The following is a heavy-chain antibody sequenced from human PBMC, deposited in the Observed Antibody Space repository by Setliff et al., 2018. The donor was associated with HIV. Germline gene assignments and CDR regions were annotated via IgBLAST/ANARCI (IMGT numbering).Heavy chain of an antibody. CDR2: VYTTGSA. CDR1: GGSINSHF. D-gene: IGHD6-19*01. CDR3: ARALAGGSGWNYFDL. J-gene: IGHJ4*02. V-gene: IGHV4-4*08. Sequence: SETLSLTCTVSGGSINSHFWSWIRQSPGKGLEWIGHVYTTGSASYNPSLESRVTILEALSKNQFSLNLDSVTAADTAVYFCARALAGGSGWNYFDLWGPGTLVTVSS.